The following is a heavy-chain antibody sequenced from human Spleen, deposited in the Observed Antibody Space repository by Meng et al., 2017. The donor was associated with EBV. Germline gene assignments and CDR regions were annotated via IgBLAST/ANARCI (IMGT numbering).Heavy chain of an antibody. V-gene: IGHV3-11*01. D-gene: IGHD3-16*01. Sequence: QGQLVGAGGGLVEPGGSLRASCRALGFTFGDHYMSWIRQARGKGLEWVSYISSGGDTIHYADSVQGRFTISRDNPRNSLYLQMNSLRAEDTAVYYCVRGGHDGGRFDPWGQGTLVTVSS. CDR1: GFTFGDHY. CDR2: ISSGGDTI. J-gene: IGHJ5*02. CDR3: VRGGHDGGRFDP.